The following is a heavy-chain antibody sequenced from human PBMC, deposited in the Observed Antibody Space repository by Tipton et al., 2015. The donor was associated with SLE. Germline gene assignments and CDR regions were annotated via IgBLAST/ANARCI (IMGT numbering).Heavy chain of an antibody. D-gene: IGHD1-26*01. V-gene: IGHV4-34*01. CDR2: ISHSGST. CDR1: GGSFSGYY. Sequence: TLSLTCAVYGGSFSGYYWSWVRQPPGKGLEWIGEISHSGSTKYNPSLKSRGTISVDKSNNQFSLRLSSVTAADTAVYYCARGSGGTYCDAFDIWGQGTLVTVSS. CDR3: ARGSGGTYCDAFDI. J-gene: IGHJ3*02.